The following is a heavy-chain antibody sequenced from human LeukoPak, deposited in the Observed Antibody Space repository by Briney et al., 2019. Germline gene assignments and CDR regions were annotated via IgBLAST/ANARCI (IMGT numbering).Heavy chain of an antibody. D-gene: IGHD6-13*01. CDR1: GFTVSSNY. J-gene: IGHJ6*02. CDR2: IYSGGST. CDR3: ASRVHSSSWSAMDV. Sequence: GGTLRLSCAASGFTVSSNYMSWVRQAPGKGLKWVSVIYSGGSTYYADSVKGRVIISRDNSKNTLFLQMNSLRADDTAVYYCASRVHSSSWSAMDVWGQGTTVTVTS. V-gene: IGHV3-53*01.